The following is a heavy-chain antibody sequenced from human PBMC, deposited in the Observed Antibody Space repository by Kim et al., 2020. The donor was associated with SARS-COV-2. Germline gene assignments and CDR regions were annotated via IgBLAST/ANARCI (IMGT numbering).Heavy chain of an antibody. CDR3: AKTEMDFQYYYTMEV. Sequence: GGSLRLSCVVSGFTFSHYAMTWVRQAPGKGLEWVSAVCSSGSTTYYSDSVKGRFVISRDNSKNTLYLQMNSLRAEDTGVYFCAKTEMDFQYYYTMEVWGQGTTVTVS. D-gene: IGHD5-12*01. CDR1: GFTFSHYA. CDR2: VCSSGSTT. V-gene: IGHV3-23*05. J-gene: IGHJ6*02.